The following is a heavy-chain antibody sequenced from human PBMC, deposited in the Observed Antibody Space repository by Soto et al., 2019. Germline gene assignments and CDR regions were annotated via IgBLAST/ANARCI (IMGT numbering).Heavy chain of an antibody. Sequence: GGSLRLSCVASGFAFSSYWMSWVRQAPGQGLEWVANIKEDGSEEYYVDSVKGRFTISGDSAKNSLYLQMNSLRAEDTAVYYCATSSDTGYIFDFWGQGTLVTVSS. J-gene: IGHJ4*02. CDR2: IKEDGSEE. CDR1: GFAFSSYW. CDR3: ATSSDTGYIFDF. V-gene: IGHV3-7*01. D-gene: IGHD3-9*01.